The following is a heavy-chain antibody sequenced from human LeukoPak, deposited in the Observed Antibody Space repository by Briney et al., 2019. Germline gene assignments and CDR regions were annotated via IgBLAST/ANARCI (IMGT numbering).Heavy chain of an antibody. V-gene: IGHV1-69*04. D-gene: IGHD5-24*01. CDR2: IIPILGIA. Sequence: SVKVSCKASGGTFGSYTISWVRQAPGQGLEWMGRIIPILGIANYAQKFQGRVTITADKSTSTAYMELSSLRSEDTAVYYCARDFEGERWLQLGAFDIWGQGTMVTVSS. J-gene: IGHJ3*02. CDR3: ARDFEGERWLQLGAFDI. CDR1: GGTFGSYT.